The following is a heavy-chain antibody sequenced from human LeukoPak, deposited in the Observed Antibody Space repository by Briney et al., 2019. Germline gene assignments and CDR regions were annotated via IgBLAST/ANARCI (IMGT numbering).Heavy chain of an antibody. CDR2: INYIGST. J-gene: IGHJ4*02. Sequence: ETLSLTCSVSGGSVSSGNYFWGWIRQPPGKGLEWIGNINYIGSTAYNPSLKSRATMSVDTSKNQFSLKMTSVSAADTAVYYCARLSKGRYFDYVFDYWGQGTLVTVSS. CDR3: ARLSKGRYFDYVFDY. D-gene: IGHD3-9*01. V-gene: IGHV4-39*01. CDR1: GGSVSSGNYF.